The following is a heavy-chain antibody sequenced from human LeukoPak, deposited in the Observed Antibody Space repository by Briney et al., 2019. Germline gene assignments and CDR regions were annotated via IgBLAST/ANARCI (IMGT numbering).Heavy chain of an antibody. D-gene: IGHD1-7*01. J-gene: IGHJ6*03. CDR3: ARDGRAGTTFYYYYMDV. CDR2: TSGYNGNT. CDR1: GYTFTSYG. Sequence: GASVKVSCKASGYTFTSYGITWVRQAPGQGLEWMGWTSGYNGNTNYAQELQGRVTMTTDTSTSSAYMELKSLRSDDTAVYYCARDGRAGTTFYYYYMDVWGKGTTVTVSS. V-gene: IGHV1-18*01.